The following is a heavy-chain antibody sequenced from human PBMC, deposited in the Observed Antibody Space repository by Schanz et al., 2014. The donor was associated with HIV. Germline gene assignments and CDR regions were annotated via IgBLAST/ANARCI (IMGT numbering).Heavy chain of an antibody. J-gene: IGHJ4*02. CDR1: GFTFNNYA. V-gene: IGHV3-23*01. CDR2: ISGSGGGT. CDR3: AKPEYDSRGNSQSHFDY. Sequence: EVQLLESGGGLVQPGGSLRLSCAASGFTFNNYAMNWVRQTPGKGLEWVSAISGSGGGTYYADSVKGRFTISRDNSKNTLYLHMNSLGAEDTAVYYCAKPEYDSRGNSQSHFDYWGQGTLVTVSP. D-gene: IGHD3-22*01.